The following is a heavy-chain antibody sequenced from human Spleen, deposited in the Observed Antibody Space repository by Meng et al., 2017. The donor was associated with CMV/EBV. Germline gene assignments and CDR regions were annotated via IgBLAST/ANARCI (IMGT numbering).Heavy chain of an antibody. Sequence: FTLDDYTMHWVRQAPGKGLEWVSLISWDGGSTYDADSVKGRFTISRDNSKNSLYLQMNSLRAEDTAFYYCAKGGCSGGSCYPWNKFDSWGQGTLVTVSS. D-gene: IGHD2-15*01. CDR1: FTLDDYT. V-gene: IGHV3-43*01. J-gene: IGHJ5*01. CDR2: ISWDGGST. CDR3: AKGGCSGGSCYPWNKFDS.